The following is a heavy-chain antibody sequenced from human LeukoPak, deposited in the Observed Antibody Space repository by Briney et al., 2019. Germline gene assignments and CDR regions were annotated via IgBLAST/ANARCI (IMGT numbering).Heavy chain of an antibody. CDR1: GYSISSSNW. J-gene: IGHJ5*02. V-gene: IGHV4-28*01. CDR2: IHYSGST. CDR3: AGSIVVVTARSNWFDP. D-gene: IGHD2-21*02. Sequence: SSETLSLTCAASGYSISSSNWWGWVRQPPGKGLEWIGYIHYSGSTYYNPSLMSRVTMSVDTSKNQFSLKLSSVTAVDTAVYYCAGSIVVVTARSNWFDPWGQGTLVTVSS.